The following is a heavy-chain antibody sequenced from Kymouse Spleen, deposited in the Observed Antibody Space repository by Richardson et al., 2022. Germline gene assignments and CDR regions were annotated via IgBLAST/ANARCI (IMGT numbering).Heavy chain of an antibody. CDR2: INSDGSST. D-gene: IGHD3-10*01. CDR1: GFTFSSYW. J-gene: IGHJ3*02. CDR3: ARDRGTYYYGSGSYYTDAFDI. V-gene: IGHV3-74*01. Sequence: EVQLVESGGGLVQPGGSLRLSCAASGFTFSSYWMHWVRQAPGKGLVWVSRINSDGSSTSYADSVKGRFTISRDNAKNTLYLQMNSLRAEDTAVYYCARDRGTYYYGSGSYYTDAFDIWGQGTMVTVSS.